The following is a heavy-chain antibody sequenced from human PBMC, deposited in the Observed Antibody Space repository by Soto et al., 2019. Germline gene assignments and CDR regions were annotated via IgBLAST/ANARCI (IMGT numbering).Heavy chain of an antibody. CDR2: ISVGGGSA. CDR3: AKLGSGYYTGLYFDY. CDR1: GFTFSDYV. D-gene: IGHD3-3*01. V-gene: IGHV3-23*01. J-gene: IGHJ4*02. Sequence: GGSLRLSCVASGFTFSDYVMTWVRQAPEKGLEWVSTISVGGGSAYYADSVKGRFAISRDNSKNTLYLQLNSLRAEDTAVYYCAKLGSGYYTGLYFDYWGQGTLVTVSS.